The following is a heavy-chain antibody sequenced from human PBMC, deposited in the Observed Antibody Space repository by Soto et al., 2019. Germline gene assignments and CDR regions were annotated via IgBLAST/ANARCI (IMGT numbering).Heavy chain of an antibody. CDR3: ARDPLTKNYYYYYGMDV. J-gene: IGHJ6*02. V-gene: IGHV1-69*13. Sequence: SVKVSCKASGGTFSSYAISWVRQAPGQGLEWMGGVIPIFGTANYAQKFQGRVTITADESTSTAYMELSSLRSEDTAVYYCARDPLTKNYYYYYGMDVWGQGTTVTVSS. D-gene: IGHD2-2*01. CDR1: GGTFSSYA. CDR2: VIPIFGTA.